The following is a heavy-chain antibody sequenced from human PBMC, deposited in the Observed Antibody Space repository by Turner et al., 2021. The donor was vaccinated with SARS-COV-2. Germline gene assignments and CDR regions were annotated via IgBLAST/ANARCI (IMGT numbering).Heavy chain of an antibody. J-gene: IGHJ4*02. CDR2: INPNSGGT. CDR3: ARGRRGGSSWYNLDY. D-gene: IGHD6-13*01. Sequence: QVQLVQSGAEVKKPGASVKVSCKASGYTFTGYYMHWVRQAPGQGLELMGWINPNSGGTNYAQKFQGRVTMTRDTSISTAYMELSRLRSDDTAVYYCARGRRGGSSWYNLDYWGQGTLVTVSS. CDR1: GYTFTGYY. V-gene: IGHV1-2*02.